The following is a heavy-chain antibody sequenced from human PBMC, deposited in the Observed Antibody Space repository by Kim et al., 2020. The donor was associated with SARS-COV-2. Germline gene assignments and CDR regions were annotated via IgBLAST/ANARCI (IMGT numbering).Heavy chain of an antibody. V-gene: IGHV1-18*01. J-gene: IGHJ4*02. Sequence: ASVKVSCKASGYTFTSYGISWVRQAPGQGLEWMGWISAYNGNTNYAQKLQGRVTMTTDTSTSTAYMELRSLRSDDTAVYYCARGPNYYDSSGYYDTPLGYWGQGTLVTVSS. CDR3: ARGPNYYDSSGYYDTPLGY. CDR1: GYTFTSYG. CDR2: ISAYNGNT. D-gene: IGHD3-22*01.